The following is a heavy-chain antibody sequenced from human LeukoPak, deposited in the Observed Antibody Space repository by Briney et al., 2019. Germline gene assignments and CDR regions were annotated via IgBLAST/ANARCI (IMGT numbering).Heavy chain of an antibody. D-gene: IGHD3-22*01. CDR2: ISYDGSNE. Sequence: GGSLRLSCVVSGFTFRSYGMHWVRQAPGKGLEWVAFISYDGSNEYYADSVKGRFTISRDNSKNTLYLQMNSLRAEDTAVYYCAKDPYDTYFDQWGQGTLVTVSS. V-gene: IGHV3-30*18. CDR1: GFTFRSYG. J-gene: IGHJ4*02. CDR3: AKDPYDTYFDQ.